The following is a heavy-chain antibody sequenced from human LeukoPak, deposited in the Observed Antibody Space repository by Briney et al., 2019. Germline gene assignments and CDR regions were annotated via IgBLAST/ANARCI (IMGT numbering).Heavy chain of an antibody. J-gene: IGHJ6*03. D-gene: IGHD6-13*01. CDR3: ARVFGTLYYYYYMDV. Sequence: PGGSLRLSCAASGFTFSSYSMNWVRQAPGKGLEWVSSISSSSSYIYYADSVKGRFTISRDNAKNSLYLQMNSLRAEDTAVYYCARVFGTLYYYYYMDVWGKGTTVTVSS. V-gene: IGHV3-21*01. CDR1: GFTFSSYS. CDR2: ISSSSSYI.